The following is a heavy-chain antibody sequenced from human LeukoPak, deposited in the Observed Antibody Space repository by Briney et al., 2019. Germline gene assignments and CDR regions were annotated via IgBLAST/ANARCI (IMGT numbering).Heavy chain of an antibody. J-gene: IGHJ6*02. CDR1: GFTFSSYG. D-gene: IGHD6-19*01. CDR3: ERDGVAGNEYYYGMDV. V-gene: IGHV3-33*01. CDR2: IWYDGSNK. Sequence: PGGSLRLSCAASGFTFSSYGMHWVRQAPGKGLEGVAIIWYDGSNKYYADSVKGRFTISRDNSTNTLYLQMNSLRAEDTAVYYCERDGVAGNEYYYGMDVWGQGTTVTASS.